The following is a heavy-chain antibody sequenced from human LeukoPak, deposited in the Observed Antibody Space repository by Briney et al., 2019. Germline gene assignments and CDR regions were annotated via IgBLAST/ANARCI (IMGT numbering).Heavy chain of an antibody. CDR1: GGTFSSYA. J-gene: IGHJ4*02. CDR2: IITIFGTA. Sequence: SVKVSCKASGGTFSSYAISWVRQAPGQGLEWMGGIITIFGTANYAQKFQGRVTITTDESTSTAYMELSSLRSEDTAVYYCAVGFWSGYYPFDYWGQGTLVTVSS. CDR3: AVGFWSGYYPFDY. D-gene: IGHD3-3*01. V-gene: IGHV1-69*05.